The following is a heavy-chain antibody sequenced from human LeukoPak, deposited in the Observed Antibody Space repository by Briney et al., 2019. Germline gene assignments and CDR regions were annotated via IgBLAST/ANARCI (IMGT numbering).Heavy chain of an antibody. Sequence: ASVKVSCKASGYTFTSYDINWVRQATGQGLEWMGWMNPNSGNTGYAQKFQGRVTITRNTSISTAYMELSSLRSEDTAVDYCARVQIYGDYYFDYWGQGTLVTVSS. CDR1: GYTFTSYD. D-gene: IGHD4-17*01. V-gene: IGHV1-8*03. J-gene: IGHJ4*02. CDR2: MNPNSGNT. CDR3: ARVQIYGDYYFDY.